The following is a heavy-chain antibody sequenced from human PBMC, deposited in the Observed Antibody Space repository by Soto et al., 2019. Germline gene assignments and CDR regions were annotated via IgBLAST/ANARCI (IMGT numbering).Heavy chain of an antibody. Sequence: QVQLQESGPGLVKPSDTLSLTCRVSGGSVSSHLYYWGWLRQPPGNGREWIANVYYNGSTNYHPSRKSRVTITLDTSKNQFSLKLSSGTAADTAVYYCARVDYGDYPGFDPWGQGTPVTVSS. V-gene: IGHV4-61*01. CDR2: VYYNGST. J-gene: IGHJ5*02. D-gene: IGHD4-17*01. CDR1: GGSVSSHLYY. CDR3: ARVDYGDYPGFDP.